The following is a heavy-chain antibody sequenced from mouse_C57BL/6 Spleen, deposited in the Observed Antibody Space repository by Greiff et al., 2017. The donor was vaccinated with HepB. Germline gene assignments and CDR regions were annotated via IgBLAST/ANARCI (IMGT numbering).Heavy chain of an antibody. D-gene: IGHD2-4*01. CDR2: ISNLAYSI. CDR1: GFTFSDYG. Sequence: EVQLVESGGGLVQPGGSLKLSCAASGFTFSDYGMAWVRQAPRKGPEWVAFISNLAYSIYYADTVTGRFTISRENAKNTLYLEMSSLRSEDTAMYYCARPPNYDYTWFAYWGQGTLVTVSA. J-gene: IGHJ3*01. CDR3: ARPPNYDYTWFAY. V-gene: IGHV5-15*01.